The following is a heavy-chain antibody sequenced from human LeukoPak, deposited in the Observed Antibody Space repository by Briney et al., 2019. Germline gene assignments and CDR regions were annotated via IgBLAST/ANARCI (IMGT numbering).Heavy chain of an antibody. CDR3: ARKNLEVGATVDYYYYGMDV. D-gene: IGHD1-26*01. J-gene: IGHJ6*02. CDR1: GFTFSTYS. Sequence: PGGSLRLSCAASGFTFSTYSMNWVRQAPGKGLEWVAVIWYDGSNKYYADSVKGRFTISRDNSKNTLYLQMNSLRAEDTAVYYCARKNLEVGATVDYYYYGMDVWGQGTTVTVSS. V-gene: IGHV3-33*08. CDR2: IWYDGSNK.